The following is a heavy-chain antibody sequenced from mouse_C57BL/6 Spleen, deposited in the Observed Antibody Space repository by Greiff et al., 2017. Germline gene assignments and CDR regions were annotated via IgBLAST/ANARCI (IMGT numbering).Heavy chain of an antibody. Sequence: EVNVVESGEGLVKPGGSLKLSCAASGFTFSSYATSWVRQTPEKRLEWVAYISSGGDYIYYADTVKGRFTISRDNARNTLYLQMSSLKSEDTAMYYCTRERDWDVFAYWGQGTLVTVSA. CDR2: ISSGGDYI. CDR1: GFTFSSYA. V-gene: IGHV5-9-1*02. J-gene: IGHJ3*01. D-gene: IGHD4-1*01. CDR3: TRERDWDVFAY.